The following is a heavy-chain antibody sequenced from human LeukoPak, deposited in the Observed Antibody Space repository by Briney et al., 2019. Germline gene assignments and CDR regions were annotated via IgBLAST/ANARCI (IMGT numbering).Heavy chain of an antibody. CDR2: ISGSGGST. V-gene: IGHV3-23*01. D-gene: IGHD6-6*01. CDR3: AKDPYSSSPNNWFDP. CDR1: GFSFSSFA. Sequence: GGSLRLSCAASGFSFSSFAMSWVRQAPGEGLEWVSAISGSGGSTYYADSVKGRFTITRDNSKNTLNLQMNSLRAEDTAVYYCAKDPYSSSPNNWFDPWGQGTLVTVSS. J-gene: IGHJ5*02.